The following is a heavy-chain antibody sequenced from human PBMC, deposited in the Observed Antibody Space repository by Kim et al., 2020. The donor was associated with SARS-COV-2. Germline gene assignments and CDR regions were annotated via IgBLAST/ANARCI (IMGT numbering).Heavy chain of an antibody. D-gene: IGHD3-22*01. CDR2: ISGSGGST. J-gene: IGHJ4*02. CDR1: GFTFSSYA. V-gene: IGHV3-23*01. Sequence: GGSLRLSCAASGFTFSSYAMSWVRQAPGKGLEWVSAISGSGGSTYYADSVKGRFTISRDNSKNTLYLQMNSLRAEDTAVYYCAKDVWYDSSGYHPHFDYWGQGTLVTVSS. CDR3: AKDVWYDSSGYHPHFDY.